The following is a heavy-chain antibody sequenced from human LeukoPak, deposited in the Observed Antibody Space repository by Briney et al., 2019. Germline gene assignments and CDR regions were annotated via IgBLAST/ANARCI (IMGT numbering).Heavy chain of an antibody. J-gene: IGHJ4*02. CDR3: ARAGDYYDSSGYWDYFDY. CDR2: INPSGGST. D-gene: IGHD3-22*01. CDR1: GYTFTSYY. Sequence: ASVKVSCKASGYTFTSYYMHWVRQAPGQGLEWMGLINPSGGSTSYAQKFQGRVTMTRDTSTSTVYMELSSLRSEDTAVYYCARAGDYYDSSGYWDYFDYWGQGTLVTVSS. V-gene: IGHV1-46*01.